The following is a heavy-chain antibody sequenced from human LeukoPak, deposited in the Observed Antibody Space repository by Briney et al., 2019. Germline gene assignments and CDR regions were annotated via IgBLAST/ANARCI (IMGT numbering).Heavy chain of an antibody. Sequence: SVKVSCKASGYTFTSYDINWVRQATGQGREWMGWMNTNSGNTGYAQKFQGRVTMTRNTSISTAYMELSSLRSEDTAVYYCARGRGVVAASTTGDSFDSWGRATMVTVSS. CDR2: MNTNSGNT. D-gene: IGHD2-15*01. V-gene: IGHV1-8*01. J-gene: IGHJ3*02. CDR1: GYTFTSYD. CDR3: ARGRGVVAASTTGDSFDS.